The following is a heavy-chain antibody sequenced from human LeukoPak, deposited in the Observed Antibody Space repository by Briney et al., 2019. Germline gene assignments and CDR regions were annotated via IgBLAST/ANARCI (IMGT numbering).Heavy chain of an antibody. CDR3: ARDLYYDNSGYYYSYYYMDV. CDR2: ISAYNGNT. D-gene: IGHD3-22*01. CDR1: GYTFTSYG. V-gene: IGHV1-18*01. J-gene: IGHJ6*03. Sequence: ASVKVSCKASGYTFTSYGISWVRQAPGQGLEWMGWISAYNGNTNYAQKLQGRVTMTTDTSTSTAYMELRSLRSDDTAVYYCARDLYYDNSGYYYSYYYMDVWGKGTTVTVSS.